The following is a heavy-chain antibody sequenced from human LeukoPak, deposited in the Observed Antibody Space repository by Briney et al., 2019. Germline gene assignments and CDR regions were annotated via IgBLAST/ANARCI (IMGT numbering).Heavy chain of an antibody. J-gene: IGHJ5*02. D-gene: IGHD3-22*01. V-gene: IGHV4-4*07. CDR3: ARVRRDYDSSGYYDP. Sequence: PSETLSLTCTVSGGSISRYFWTWIRQPAGKRLEWIGRFYSSEISDYNPSLKSRVTMSVDTSKNQFSLELTSVTAADTAVYYCARVRRDYDSSGYYDPWGQGTLVIVSA. CDR1: GGSISRYF. CDR2: FYSSEIS.